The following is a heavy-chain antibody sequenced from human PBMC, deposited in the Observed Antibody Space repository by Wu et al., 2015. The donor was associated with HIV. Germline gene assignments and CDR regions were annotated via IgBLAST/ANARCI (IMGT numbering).Heavy chain of an antibody. Sequence: QVQLLQSGAEVKKPGASVKVSCKASGYIFSDNYIHWLRRAPGQRLKWMGWFNPKSGGFFVADDFQGRVTMSRDTATTAYLDLTRLDFDDTAVYYCAREGTQEGAVNTFDVWGLGTLVTVSS. V-gene: IGHV1-2*02. J-gene: IGHJ3*01. CDR3: AREGTQEGAVNTFDV. CDR1: GYIFSDNY. CDR2: FNPKSGGF. D-gene: IGHD3-16*01.